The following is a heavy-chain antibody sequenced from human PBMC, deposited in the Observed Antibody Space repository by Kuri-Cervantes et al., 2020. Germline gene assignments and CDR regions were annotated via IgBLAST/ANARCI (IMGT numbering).Heavy chain of an antibody. CDR3: ARSMGYCTNGVCYGGEDYFDY. J-gene: IGHJ4*02. CDR1: GFTFSDYY. Sequence: GESLKISCAASGFTFSDYYMSWIRQAPGKGLEWVSYISSSGSTIYYVDSVKGRFTITRDNDKNSLYLQMNSLRAEDTAVYYCARSMGYCTNGVCYGGEDYFDYWGQGTLVTVSS. D-gene: IGHD2-8*01. V-gene: IGHV3-11*01. CDR2: ISSSGSTI.